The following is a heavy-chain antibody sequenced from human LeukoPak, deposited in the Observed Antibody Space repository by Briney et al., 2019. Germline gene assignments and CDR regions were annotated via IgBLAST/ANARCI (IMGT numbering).Heavy chain of an antibody. CDR2: INPNSGGT. CDR3: ARRSPSSD. Sequence: ASVKVTFKASGYTFTGHYMHWVRQAPGQGLEWMGWINPNSGGTNYAQKFRGRVTMTRDTSISTAYMELSRLRSDNTAVYYCARRSPSSDWGEGTLVTVSS. V-gene: IGHV1-2*02. J-gene: IGHJ4*02. CDR1: GYTFTGHY.